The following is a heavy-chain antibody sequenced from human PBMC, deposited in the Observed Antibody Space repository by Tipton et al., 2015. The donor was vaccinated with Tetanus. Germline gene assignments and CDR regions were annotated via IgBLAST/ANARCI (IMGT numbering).Heavy chain of an antibody. CDR1: GFTFRNSA. CDR2: ISPSGGNT. CDR3: ATYLGYCGTGTCHFDF. V-gene: IGHV3-23*04. J-gene: IGHJ4*02. D-gene: IGHD2-2*01. Sequence: VQLVQSGGDLVQPGESLRLSCAGSGFTFRNSALSWLRQAPGKGLELVAAISPSGGNTYYPDSVKGRFTVSRDNSKNTLYVQLNSLRVEDSAIYYCATYLGYCGTGTCHFDFWGQGTLVTVSS.